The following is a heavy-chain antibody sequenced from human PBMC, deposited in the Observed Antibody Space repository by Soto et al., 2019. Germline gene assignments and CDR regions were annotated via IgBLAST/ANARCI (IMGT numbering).Heavy chain of an antibody. J-gene: IGHJ4*02. Sequence: SAEIGRTACRETVTISVMHVVLKNPGQRLEWMGWINAGNGNTKYSQKFQGRVTITRDTSASTAYMELSSLRSEDTAVYYCARGFVNSSGHFFYWPEETLVTV. V-gene: IGHV1-3*01. CDR2: INAGNGNT. CDR3: ARGFVNSSGHFFY. D-gene: IGHD3-22*01. CDR1: RETVTISV.